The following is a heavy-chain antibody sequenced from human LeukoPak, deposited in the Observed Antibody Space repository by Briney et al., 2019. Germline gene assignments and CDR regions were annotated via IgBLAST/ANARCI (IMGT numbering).Heavy chain of an antibody. CDR1: GGSFSGYY. Sequence: PSETLSLTCAVYGGSFSGYYWSWIRQPPGKGLGWIGEINHSGSTNYNPSLKSRVTISVDTSKNQFSLKLSSVTAADTAVYYCARDRRIAAAGTGWFDPWGQGTLVTVSS. V-gene: IGHV4-34*01. J-gene: IGHJ5*02. D-gene: IGHD6-13*01. CDR2: INHSGST. CDR3: ARDRRIAAAGTGWFDP.